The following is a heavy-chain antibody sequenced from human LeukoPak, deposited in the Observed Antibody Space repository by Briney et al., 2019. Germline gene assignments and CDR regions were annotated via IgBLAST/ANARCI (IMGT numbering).Heavy chain of an antibody. D-gene: IGHD2-2*02. V-gene: IGHV3-20*04. Sequence: PGGSLRLSCEASGFTFDDYGMSWVRQSTGKGLEWVSAITNWNGGSTGYADSVRGRFTISRDNAKNSLYLQMNSLRAEDTALYYCARCSRSSTDCYSAFDIWGQGTMVTASS. CDR3: ARCSRSSTDCYSAFDI. J-gene: IGHJ3*02. CDR2: ITNWNGGST. CDR1: GFTFDDYG.